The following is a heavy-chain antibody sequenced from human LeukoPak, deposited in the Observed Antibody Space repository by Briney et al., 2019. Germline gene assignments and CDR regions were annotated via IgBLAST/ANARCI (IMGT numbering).Heavy chain of an antibody. D-gene: IGHD2-2*01. J-gene: IGHJ5*02. Sequence: GGSLRLSCAASGFTFSSYAMSWVRQAPGKGLEWVSAISGSGGSTYYADSVKGRFTISRDNSKNTLYLQMNSLRAEDTAVYYCAKDGEVVPAAPIIGRGSYNWFDPWGQGTLVTVSS. CDR3: AKDGEVVPAAPIIGRGSYNWFDP. CDR2: ISGSGGST. V-gene: IGHV3-23*01. CDR1: GFTFSSYA.